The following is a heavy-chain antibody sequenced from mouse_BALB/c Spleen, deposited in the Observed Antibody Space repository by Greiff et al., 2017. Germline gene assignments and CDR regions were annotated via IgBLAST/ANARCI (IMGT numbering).Heavy chain of an antibody. CDR3: AISVGDWYFDV. Sequence: VQLQQSGPSLVQPSQTLSLTCSVTGDSITSGYWNWIRKFPGNKLEYMGYISYSGSTYYNQSLKTRISITRYTSKNQYYLQLNSVTTEDTATSYCAISVGDWYFDVWGAGTTVTVSS. V-gene: IGHV3-8*02. J-gene: IGHJ1*01. CDR2: ISYSGST. CDR1: GDSITSGY. D-gene: IGHD4-1*01.